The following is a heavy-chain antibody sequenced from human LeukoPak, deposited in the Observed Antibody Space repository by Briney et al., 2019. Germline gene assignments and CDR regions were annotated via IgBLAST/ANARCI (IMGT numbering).Heavy chain of an antibody. Sequence: PGGSLRLSCAASGFTFSSYAMHWVRQAPGKGLEWVAVISYDGSNKYYADSVKGRFTISRDNAKNSLYLQMNSLRAEDTAVYYCARDGGLGSAYYFDYWGQGALVTVSS. CDR3: ARDGGLGSAYYFDY. CDR1: GFTFSSYA. V-gene: IGHV3-30*04. J-gene: IGHJ4*02. D-gene: IGHD4-23*01. CDR2: ISYDGSNK.